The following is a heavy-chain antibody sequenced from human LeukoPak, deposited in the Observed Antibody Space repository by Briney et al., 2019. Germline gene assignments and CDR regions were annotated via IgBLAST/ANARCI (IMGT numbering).Heavy chain of an antibody. CDR3: ARLFGGVTTFDY. V-gene: IGHV3-7*01. CDR1: GFSFSPYW. CDR2: INPDGSGT. D-gene: IGHD4-17*01. Sequence: GASLRLSSAASGFSFSPYWMSWVRQGPGKGLDWVASINPDGSGTSYVDSVKGRFTISRDNAQNSLYLQMNSLSAEDTAVYYCARLFGGVTTFDYWGQGTLVTVSS. J-gene: IGHJ4*02.